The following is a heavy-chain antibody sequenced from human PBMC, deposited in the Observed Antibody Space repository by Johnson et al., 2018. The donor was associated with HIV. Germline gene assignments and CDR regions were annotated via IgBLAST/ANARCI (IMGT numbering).Heavy chain of an antibody. CDR2: ISYDGSNK. J-gene: IGHJ3*01. Sequence: QEQLVESGGGVVQPGRSLRLSCAASGFTFSSYAMHWVRQAPGKGLEWVAVISYDGSNKYYADSVKGRFTISRDNAKNSLALQMNSLRAEDTALYYCARDGYCSSSSCYHDAFDLWGQGTMVTVSS. D-gene: IGHD2-2*03. CDR1: GFTFSSYA. V-gene: IGHV3-30-3*01. CDR3: ARDGYCSSSSCYHDAFDL.